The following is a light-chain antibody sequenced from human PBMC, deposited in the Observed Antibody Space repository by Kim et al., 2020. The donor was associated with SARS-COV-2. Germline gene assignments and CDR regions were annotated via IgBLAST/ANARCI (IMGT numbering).Light chain of an antibody. CDR2: AAA. CDR1: QTIYNNH. CDR3: QQYGNSPET. J-gene: IGKJ1*01. Sequence: SPGERATLSCRASQTIYNNHVAWFQQKSGQAPRLLIYAAATRAAGIPDRFSGSASGTDFTLTVSRLEPEDFAVYYCQQYGNSPETFGQGTKVDIK. V-gene: IGKV3-20*01.